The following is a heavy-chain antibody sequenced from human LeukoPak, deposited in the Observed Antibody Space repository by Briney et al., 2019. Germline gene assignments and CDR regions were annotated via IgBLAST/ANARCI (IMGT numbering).Heavy chain of an antibody. D-gene: IGHD5-18*01. CDR3: ARGGYLEAFDI. CDR2: INHSGST. CDR1: GGSISSSSYY. Sequence: SETLSLTCTVSGGSISSSSYYWGWIRQPPGKGLEWIGEINHSGSTNYNPSLKSRVTISVDTSKNQFSLKLSSVTAADTAVYYCARGGYLEAFDIWGQGTMVTVSS. J-gene: IGHJ3*02. V-gene: IGHV4-39*07.